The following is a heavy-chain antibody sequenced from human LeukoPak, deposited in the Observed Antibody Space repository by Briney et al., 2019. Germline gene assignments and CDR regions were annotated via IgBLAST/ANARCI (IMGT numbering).Heavy chain of an antibody. CDR3: ASTPRIAVAGLDY. J-gene: IGHJ4*02. CDR1: GGTFSSYT. V-gene: IGHV1-69*02. CDR2: IIPIVGIT. D-gene: IGHD6-19*01. Sequence: SVKVSCKASGGTFSSYTISWVRQAPGQGLEWMGRIIPIVGITNYAQKFQGRVTISADKSTNTAYMELSSLKSEDTAVYYCASTPRIAVAGLDYWGQGTLVTVSS.